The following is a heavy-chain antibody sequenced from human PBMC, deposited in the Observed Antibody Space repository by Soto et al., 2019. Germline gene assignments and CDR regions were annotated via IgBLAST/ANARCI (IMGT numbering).Heavy chain of an antibody. CDR3: TAHLGEFFPLDY. CDR2: IKSRADGGTT. V-gene: IGHV3-15*01. CDR1: GFSFSNAW. J-gene: IGHJ4*02. Sequence: EVQLVESGGDFVKPGGSLRVSCAVSGFSFSNAWMGWVRQAPGKGLEWVGRIKSRADGGTTDYTAPVTGRFTISRDDSKNTVFLQMNSLKTEDTAVYYCTAHLGEFFPLDYWGQGTLVTVSS. D-gene: IGHD3-16*01.